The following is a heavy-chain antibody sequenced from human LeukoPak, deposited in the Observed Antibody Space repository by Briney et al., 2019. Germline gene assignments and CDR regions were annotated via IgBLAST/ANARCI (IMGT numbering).Heavy chain of an antibody. Sequence: GGSLRLSCAASGFTFSIYAMSWVRQAPGKGLEWVSSISSSSSYIYYADSVKGRFTISRDNAKNSLYLQMNSLRAEDTAVYYCARKNAGTVAYWGQGTLVTVSS. J-gene: IGHJ4*02. CDR3: ARKNAGTVAY. V-gene: IGHV3-21*01. CDR1: GFTFSIYA. CDR2: ISSSSSYI. D-gene: IGHD4-23*01.